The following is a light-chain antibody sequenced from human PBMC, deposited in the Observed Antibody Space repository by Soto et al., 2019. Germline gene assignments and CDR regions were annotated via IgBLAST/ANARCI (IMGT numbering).Light chain of an antibody. CDR2: DNN. J-gene: IGLJ2*01. CDR3: GTCDSTEAV. V-gene: IGLV1-51*01. Sequence: QSVLTQPPSVSAAPGQKVTISCSGSSSNIGNNYVSWYQQLPGTAPKLLIYDNNKRPSGIPDRVSGSKSGTSATLGITGLQTGDEADYYCGTCDSTEAVFGGGTKLTVL. CDR1: SSNIGNNY.